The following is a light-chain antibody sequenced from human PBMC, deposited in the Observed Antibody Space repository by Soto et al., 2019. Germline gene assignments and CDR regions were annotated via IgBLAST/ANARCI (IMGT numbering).Light chain of an antibody. J-gene: IGLJ2*01. V-gene: IGLV2-14*01. CDR2: EVS. CDR3: SSYTSSSVV. CDR1: SSDVGGYNY. Sequence: QSALTQPASVSGSPGQSITISCTGTSSDVGGYNYVSWYQQHPGKAPKLMIYEVSNRPSGVSNRFSGSKSGNTASLTISGLQAEDEADYYCSSYTSSSVVFGGGTMLTVL.